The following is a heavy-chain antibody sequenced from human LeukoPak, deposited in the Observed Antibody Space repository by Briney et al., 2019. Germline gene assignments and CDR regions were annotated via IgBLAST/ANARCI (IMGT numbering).Heavy chain of an antibody. V-gene: IGHV3-48*02. CDR2: ISSSSSTK. CDR3: ARDNLVDTLTGYYPYYFDY. D-gene: IGHD3-9*01. Sequence: PGGSLRLSCAASGFTFSTYSMNWVRQAPGKGLEWVSYISSSSSTKYYADSVKGRFTISRDNAKNSLYLQMNSLRDEDTAVYYCARDNLVDTLTGYYPYYFDYWGQGTLVTDSS. CDR1: GFTFSTYS. J-gene: IGHJ4*02.